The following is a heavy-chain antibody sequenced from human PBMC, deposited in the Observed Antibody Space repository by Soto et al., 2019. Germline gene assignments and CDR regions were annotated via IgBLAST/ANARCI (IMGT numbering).Heavy chain of an antibody. CDR2: IYYSGST. CDR1: GGSISSGGYY. Sequence: QVQLQESGPRLLKPSQTLSLTCTVSGGSISSGGYYWSWIRQHPGKGLEWLGYIYYSGSTYYNPSHKSRVTISVDTSKNQFSLKLSSVTAADTALYYCARDAYGGGGYYYGMDVWGQGTTVTVSS. D-gene: IGHD3-10*01. J-gene: IGHJ6*02. V-gene: IGHV4-31*03. CDR3: ARDAYGGGGYYYGMDV.